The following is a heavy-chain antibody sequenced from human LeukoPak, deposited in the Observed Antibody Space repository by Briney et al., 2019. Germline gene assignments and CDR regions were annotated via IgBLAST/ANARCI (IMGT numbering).Heavy chain of an antibody. Sequence: GGSLRLSCAASGFTFSNYVMNWVRQAPGKGLEWVAVISYDGTNKYYADSVKGRFTISRDNSKNTMYLQMNSLRAEDTAMYYCARAPMSYDSSGFGGAFDIWGQGTMVTVSS. CDR2: ISYDGTNK. CDR3: ARAPMSYDSSGFGGAFDI. CDR1: GFTFSNYV. V-gene: IGHV3-30-3*01. D-gene: IGHD3-22*01. J-gene: IGHJ3*02.